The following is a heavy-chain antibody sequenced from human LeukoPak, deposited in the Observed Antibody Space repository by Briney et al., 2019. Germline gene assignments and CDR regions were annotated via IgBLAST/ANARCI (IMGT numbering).Heavy chain of an antibody. CDR3: AKDPYYDILTGPRGYFDY. J-gene: IGHJ4*02. D-gene: IGHD3-9*01. Sequence: GGSLRLSCAASGFTFSSYAMSWVRQAPGKGLEWVSAISGSGGSTYYADSVKGRFTISRDNSKNTLYLQMNSLRAEDTAVYYCAKDPYYDILTGPRGYFDYWGQGTLVTVSS. CDR1: GFTFSSYA. V-gene: IGHV3-23*01. CDR2: ISGSGGST.